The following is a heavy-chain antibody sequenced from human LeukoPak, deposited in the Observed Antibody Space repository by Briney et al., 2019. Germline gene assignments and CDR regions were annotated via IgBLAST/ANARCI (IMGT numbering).Heavy chain of an antibody. D-gene: IGHD2-2*01. Sequence: ASVKVSCKASGFTFTGYYMHWVRQAPGQGLEWMGWINPNGGGTNYAQKFQGRVTMTRDTPTSTVYMELSSLRSEDTAVYYCARDQLDIVVVPAAHNWFDPWGQGTLVTVSS. CDR1: GFTFTGYY. J-gene: IGHJ5*02. CDR2: INPNGGGT. V-gene: IGHV1-2*02. CDR3: ARDQLDIVVVPAAHNWFDP.